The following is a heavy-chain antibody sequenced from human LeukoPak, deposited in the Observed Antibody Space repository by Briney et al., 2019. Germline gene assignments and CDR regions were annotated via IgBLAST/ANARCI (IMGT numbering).Heavy chain of an antibody. CDR3: ARPAEGSGWYYFDY. J-gene: IGHJ4*02. V-gene: IGHV4-34*01. CDR1: GGSFSGYY. Sequence: SETLSLTCAVYGGSFSGYYWSWIRQPPGKGLEWIGEMNHSGSTNYNPSLKSRVTISVDTSKNQFSLKLSSVTAADTAVYYCARPAEGSGWYYFDYWGQGTLVTVSS. CDR2: MNHSGST. D-gene: IGHD6-19*01.